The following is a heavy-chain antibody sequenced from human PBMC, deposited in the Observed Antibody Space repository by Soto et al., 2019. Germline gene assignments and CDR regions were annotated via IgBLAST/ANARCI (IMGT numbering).Heavy chain of an antibody. CDR1: GFTFSSYA. CDR2: ISYDGSNK. V-gene: IGHV3-30-3*01. D-gene: IGHD2-15*01. CDR3: ARDFCGGSCYSIEGGLPWFAP. J-gene: IGHJ5*02. Sequence: QVQLVESGGGVVQPGRSLRLSCAASGFTFSSYAMHWVRQAPGKGLEWVAVISYDGSNKYYADSVKGRFTISRDNSKNTLYLQMNSLRAEDTAVYYCARDFCGGSCYSIEGGLPWFAPWGQGTLVTVSS.